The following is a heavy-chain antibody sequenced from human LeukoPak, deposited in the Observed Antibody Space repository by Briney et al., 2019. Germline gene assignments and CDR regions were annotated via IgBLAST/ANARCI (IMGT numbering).Heavy chain of an antibody. CDR3: ARAPTIYIDI. Sequence: SETLSLTCAVYGGSFSGYYWSWIRQPPGKGLEWIGEINHSGSTNYNPSLKSRVTISVDTSKNQFSLKLSSVTAADTAVYYCARAPTIYIDIWGQGTMVTVSS. CDR1: GGSFSGYY. V-gene: IGHV4-34*01. D-gene: IGHD3-3*01. CDR2: INHSGST. J-gene: IGHJ3*02.